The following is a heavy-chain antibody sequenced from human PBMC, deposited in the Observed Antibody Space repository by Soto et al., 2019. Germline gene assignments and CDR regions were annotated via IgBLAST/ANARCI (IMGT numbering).Heavy chain of an antibody. V-gene: IGHV3-74*01. CDR2: IKMDGSSI. D-gene: IGHD6-13*01. Sequence: EGSLRLCCAAGGLTLSSYWMHWVRQAPGKGLVWVSRIKMDGSSISYADSVKGRFTISRDNAKNTLYLQMNSLRAEDTAVYYCARGGISASFFDSWGQGTPLTVSS. J-gene: IGHJ4*02. CDR3: ARGGISASFFDS. CDR1: GLTLSSYW.